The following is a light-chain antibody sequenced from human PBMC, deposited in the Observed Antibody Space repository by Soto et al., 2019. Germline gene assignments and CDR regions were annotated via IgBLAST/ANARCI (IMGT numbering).Light chain of an antibody. V-gene: IGKV1-6*01. CDR1: QGISTE. J-gene: IGKJ1*01. Sequence: AIQMTQSPSSLSASVGDRVTITCRASQGISTELGWYQQKPGKAPQLLLYATSTFQSGGPSTFSGSGSVKDFTLTISSLQPEDFATYYCLQDYNYPRTFGQGTKVEIK. CDR3: LQDYNYPRT. CDR2: ATS.